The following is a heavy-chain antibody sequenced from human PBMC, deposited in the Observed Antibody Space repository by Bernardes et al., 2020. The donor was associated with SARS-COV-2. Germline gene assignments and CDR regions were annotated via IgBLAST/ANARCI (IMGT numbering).Heavy chain of an antibody. J-gene: IGHJ6*02. CDR1: GFTFSSYW. CDR3: AREYSSSTMDYYYYGMDV. CDR2: IDSDGSST. V-gene: IGHV3-74*01. D-gene: IGHD6-13*01. Sequence: GGSLRLSCAASGFTFSSYWMHWVRQAPGKGLVWVSRIDSDGSSTTYADSVKGRFTISRDNAKNTLYLQMNSLRVEDTAVYYCAREYSSSTMDYYYYGMDVWGQGTTVTVPS.